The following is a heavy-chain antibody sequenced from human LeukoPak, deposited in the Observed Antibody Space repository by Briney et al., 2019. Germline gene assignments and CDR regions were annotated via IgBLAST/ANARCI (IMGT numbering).Heavy chain of an antibody. Sequence: GGSLRLSCAASGFTFDDYTMHWVRQAPGKGLEWVSLISWDGGSTYYADSVKGRFTISRDNSKNSLYLQMNSLRTEDTALYYCAKDISAGSHYGSGTAFDYWGQGTLSPSPQ. V-gene: IGHV3-43*01. D-gene: IGHD3-10*01. CDR2: ISWDGGST. CDR3: AKDISAGSHYGSGTAFDY. J-gene: IGHJ4*02. CDR1: GFTFDDYT.